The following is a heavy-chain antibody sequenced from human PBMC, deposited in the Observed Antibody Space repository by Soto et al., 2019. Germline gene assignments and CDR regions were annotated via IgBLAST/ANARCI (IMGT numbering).Heavy chain of an antibody. J-gene: IGHJ6*02. CDR2: ISSSSSTI. CDR3: ARDLGIAARNYYYYGMDV. CDR1: GFTFSSYS. D-gene: IGHD6-6*01. V-gene: IGHV3-48*01. Sequence: GGSLRLSCAASGFTFSSYSMNWVRQAPGKGLEWVSYISSSSSTIYYADSVKGRFTISRDNSKNTLYLQMNSLRAEDTAVYYCARDLGIAARNYYYYGMDVWGQGTTVTVSS.